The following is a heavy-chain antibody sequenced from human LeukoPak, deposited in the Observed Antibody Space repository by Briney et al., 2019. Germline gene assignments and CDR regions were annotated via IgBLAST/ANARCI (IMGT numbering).Heavy chain of an antibody. D-gene: IGHD2-15*01. Sequence: SETLSLTCTASGGSISSSSYYWGWIRQPPGKGLEWIGSIYYSGSTYYNPSLKSRVTISVDTSKNQFSLKLSSVTAADTAVYYCARVGCSGGSCPGVFDYWGQGTLVTVSS. CDR2: IYYSGST. CDR3: ARVGCSGGSCPGVFDY. V-gene: IGHV4-39*07. J-gene: IGHJ4*02. CDR1: GGSISSSSYY.